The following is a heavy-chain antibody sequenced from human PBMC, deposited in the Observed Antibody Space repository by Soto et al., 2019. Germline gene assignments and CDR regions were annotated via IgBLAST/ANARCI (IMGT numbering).Heavy chain of an antibody. J-gene: IGHJ4*02. Sequence: PSETLSLTCSVSGGSISSGIYYWTWIRQHPGKGLEWLGYIDYSGSTYYIPSLRSRVSISRDTSKNQFSLNLNSLTAADTAVYFCARENLGVSRYFDSWGQGTLVTVSS. CDR1: GGSISSGIYY. D-gene: IGHD3-16*02. V-gene: IGHV4-31*03. CDR2: IDYSGST. CDR3: ARENLGVSRYFDS.